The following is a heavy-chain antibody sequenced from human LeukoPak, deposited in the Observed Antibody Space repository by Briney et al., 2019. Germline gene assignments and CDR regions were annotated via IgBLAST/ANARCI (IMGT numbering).Heavy chain of an antibody. V-gene: IGHV3-21*01. CDR2: ISSSSSYI. Sequence: GGSLRLSCAASGFTFSDYAMHWVRQAPGKGLEWVSSISSSSSYIYYADSVKGRFTISRDNAKNSLYLQMNSLRAEDTAVYYCASRTLSIWADAFDIWGQGTMVTVSS. CDR1: GFTFSDYA. CDR3: ASRTLSIWADAFDI. J-gene: IGHJ3*02. D-gene: IGHD3-16*01.